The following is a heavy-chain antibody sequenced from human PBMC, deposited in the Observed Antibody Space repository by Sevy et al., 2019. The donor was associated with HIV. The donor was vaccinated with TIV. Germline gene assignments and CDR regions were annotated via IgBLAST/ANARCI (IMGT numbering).Heavy chain of an antibody. CDR1: GFTFSDAW. V-gene: IGHV3-15*01. CDR2: VRSKGDGGKT. CDR3: TTEGAD. Sequence: GGSLRLSCAASGFTFSDAWMSWVRQAPGKGLEWVGRVRSKGDGGKTEYAEPVKGRFTIARDDSKNMMYVQMNSLKTEDTAVYYCTTEGADWGQGTLVTVSS. J-gene: IGHJ4*02.